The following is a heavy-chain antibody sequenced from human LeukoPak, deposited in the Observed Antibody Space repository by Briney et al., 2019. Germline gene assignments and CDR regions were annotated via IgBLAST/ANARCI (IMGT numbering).Heavy chain of an antibody. V-gene: IGHV4-34*01. CDR1: GGSFSNYY. Sequence: SETLSLTCAVYGGSFSNYYWSWIRQSPGKGLEWIGEINHSGSTNYNPSLKSRVTISVDTSKNQFSLKLSSVTAADTAVYYCARGSTVVRGDDYWGQGTLVTVSS. CDR2: INHSGST. J-gene: IGHJ4*02. CDR3: ARGSTVVRGDDY. D-gene: IGHD4-23*01.